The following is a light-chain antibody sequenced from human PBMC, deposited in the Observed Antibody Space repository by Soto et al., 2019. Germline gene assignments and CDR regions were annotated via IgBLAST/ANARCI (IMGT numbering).Light chain of an antibody. CDR1: QDVTTN. J-gene: IGKJ5*01. Sequence: EITKTQFSGLLFSFSGEGVPLVFRAAQDVTTNFAWYQQKRGQAPRLLIYDMSSRATGIPARFSGSGSETEFTLSISSLRSEDFAVYFCQQYNNWPFSFGQGTRLEIK. CDR2: DMS. CDR3: QQYNNWPFS. V-gene: IGKV3-15*01.